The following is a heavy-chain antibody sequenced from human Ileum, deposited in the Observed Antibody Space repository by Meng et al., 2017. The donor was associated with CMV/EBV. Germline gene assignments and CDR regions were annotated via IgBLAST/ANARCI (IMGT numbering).Heavy chain of an antibody. J-gene: IGHJ4*02. V-gene: IGHV4-4*07. Sequence: VRLPGPVPGLPKPSKPLSLTCTVSCGSISSYYWSWIRQPAGKGLEWIGRIYTSGSTNYNPSLKSRVTMSVDTSKNQFSLKLSSVTAADTAVYYCARADDSSGYCFDYWGQGTLVTVSS. CDR2: IYTSGST. D-gene: IGHD3-22*01. CDR3: ARADDSSGYCFDY. CDR1: CGSISSYY.